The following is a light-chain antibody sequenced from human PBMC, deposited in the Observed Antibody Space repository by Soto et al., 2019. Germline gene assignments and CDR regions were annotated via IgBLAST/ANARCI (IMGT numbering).Light chain of an antibody. CDR2: EVS. V-gene: IGLV2-14*01. J-gene: IGLJ1*01. CDR3: CSYTTSDTYV. CDR1: SSDVGLYDY. Sequence: QSALTQPASVSGSPGQSITISCTGTSSDVGLYDYVSWYQQHPGKAPKLMIFEVSNRPSGVSNRFSGSKSGNTASLTISGLQAEDEADYYCCSYTTSDTYVFGTVTKLTVL.